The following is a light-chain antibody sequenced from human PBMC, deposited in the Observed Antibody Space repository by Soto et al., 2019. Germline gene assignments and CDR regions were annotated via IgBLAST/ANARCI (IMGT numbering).Light chain of an antibody. J-gene: IGKJ1*01. Sequence: DIQMTQSPSSLSASVGDRVTITCRASQSISSYLDWYQQKPGKAPKLLSYAASSLQSGVPSRFSGSGPGTDFTLTISSLQPEDFATDYCQQSYSTPRTFGQGTKVDIK. V-gene: IGKV1-39*01. CDR2: AAS. CDR3: QQSYSTPRT. CDR1: QSISSY.